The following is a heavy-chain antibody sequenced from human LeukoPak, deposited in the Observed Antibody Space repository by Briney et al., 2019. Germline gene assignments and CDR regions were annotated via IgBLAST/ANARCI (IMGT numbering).Heavy chain of an antibody. CDR1: GGTFSSYA. Sequence: GASVKVSCTASGGTFSSYAISWVRQAPGQGLEWMGRIIPILGIANYAQKFQGRVTITADKSTSTAYMELSSLRSEDTAVYYCARDTAQLFLWFDPWGQGTLVTVSS. D-gene: IGHD6-13*01. CDR2: IIPILGIA. J-gene: IGHJ5*02. CDR3: ARDTAQLFLWFDP. V-gene: IGHV1-69*04.